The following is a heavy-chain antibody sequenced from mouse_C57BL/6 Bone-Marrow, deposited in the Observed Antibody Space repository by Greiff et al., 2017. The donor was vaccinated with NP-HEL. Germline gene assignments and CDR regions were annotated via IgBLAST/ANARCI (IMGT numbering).Heavy chain of an antibody. CDR3: ARKSNYGVYWYFDV. Sequence: QVQLQQSGSELRSPGSSVKLSCKDFDSEVFPIAYMSWVRQKPGHGFEWIGGILPSIGRTIYGEKFEDKATLDADTLSNTAYLELNSLTSEDSAIYYCARKSNYGVYWYFDVWGTGTTVTVSS. CDR1: DSEVFPIAY. CDR2: ILPSIGRT. V-gene: IGHV15-2*01. J-gene: IGHJ1*03. D-gene: IGHD2-5*01.